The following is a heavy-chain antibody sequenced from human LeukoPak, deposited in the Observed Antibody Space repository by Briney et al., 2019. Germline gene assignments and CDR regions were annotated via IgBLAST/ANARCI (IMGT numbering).Heavy chain of an antibody. CDR3: AKGSGRWLQLNVRYYFDY. V-gene: IGHV3-23*01. CDR2: ISGSGGST. Sequence: AGGSLRLXCAASGFTFSSYAMSWVRQAPGKGLEWVSAISGSGGSTYYADSVKGRFTISRDNSKNTLYLQMNSLRAEDTAVYYCAKGSGRWLQLNVRYYFDYWGQGTLVTVSS. D-gene: IGHD5-24*01. J-gene: IGHJ4*02. CDR1: GFTFSSYA.